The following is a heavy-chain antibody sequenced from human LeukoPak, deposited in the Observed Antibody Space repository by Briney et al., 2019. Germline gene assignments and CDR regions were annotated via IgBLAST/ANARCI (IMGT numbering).Heavy chain of an antibody. Sequence: GGSLRLSCAASGFTFSSYWMSWVRQAPGKGLEWVANIKQDGSEKYYVDSVKGRFTISRDNATNPLYLQMNSLRAEDTAVYYCAREANGVLRFLEWAWFDPWGQGTLVTVSS. J-gene: IGHJ5*02. CDR3: AREANGVLRFLEWAWFDP. D-gene: IGHD3-3*01. V-gene: IGHV3-7*01. CDR1: GFTFSSYW. CDR2: IKQDGSEK.